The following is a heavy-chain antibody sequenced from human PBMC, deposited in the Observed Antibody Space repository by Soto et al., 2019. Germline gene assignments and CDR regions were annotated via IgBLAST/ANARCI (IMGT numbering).Heavy chain of an antibody. CDR3: VHRQNWFDP. Sequence: GSGPTLVNPTQTLTLTCTFSGFSPTTSGVGVGWFRQPPGKALEWVTMIYWNDDKYYSPSLKSRITIIKDTSKNQVVLTMTNMDPADTATYYCVHRQNWFDPWGQGILVTVSS. J-gene: IGHJ5*02. V-gene: IGHV2-5*01. CDR2: IYWNDDK. CDR1: GFSPTTSGVG.